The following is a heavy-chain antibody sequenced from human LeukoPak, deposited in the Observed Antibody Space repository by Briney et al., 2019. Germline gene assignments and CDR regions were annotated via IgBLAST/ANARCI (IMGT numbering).Heavy chain of an antibody. Sequence: ASVKVSCKASGYTFTNYAMHWVRPAPGQTLEWMGWINADNGNTKYSQQFQARVTIARDTSASTAYMELSSLRSEDTAVYYCARDLQWEPKPKGYYFDYWGQGTLITVSS. V-gene: IGHV1-3*01. CDR3: ARDLQWEPKPKGYYFDY. CDR2: INADNGNT. CDR1: GYTFTNYA. J-gene: IGHJ4*02. D-gene: IGHD1-26*01.